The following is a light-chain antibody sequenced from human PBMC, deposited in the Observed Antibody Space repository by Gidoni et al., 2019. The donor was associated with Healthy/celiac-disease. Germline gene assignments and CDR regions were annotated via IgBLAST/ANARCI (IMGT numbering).Light chain of an antibody. V-gene: IGKV1-13*02. CDR2: DAT. Sequence: AIQLTQSPSSLSASVGDIVTITCRASQGISSALAWYQQKPGKAPKLLIYDATSLESGVPSRFSGSGSGTDFTLTISSLQPEDFATYYCQQFNSYPPLTFXHXTRLEIK. CDR1: QGISSA. J-gene: IGKJ5*01. CDR3: QQFNSYPPLT.